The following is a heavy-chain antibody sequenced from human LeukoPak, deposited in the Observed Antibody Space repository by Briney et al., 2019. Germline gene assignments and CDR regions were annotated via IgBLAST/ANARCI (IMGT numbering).Heavy chain of an antibody. CDR1: GFTFSYYG. CDR2: IRYDGNDK. D-gene: IGHD3-10*01. J-gene: IGHJ5*02. Sequence: PGGSLRLSCAASGFTFSYYGMHWVRQAPGKGLEWVAFIRYDGNDKFYAESVKGRFTISRDTSRNTLYLQTNSLRLEDTAVYYCAKDLMRDRWFGESWGQGTLVTVSS. V-gene: IGHV3-30*02. CDR3: AKDLMRDRWFGES.